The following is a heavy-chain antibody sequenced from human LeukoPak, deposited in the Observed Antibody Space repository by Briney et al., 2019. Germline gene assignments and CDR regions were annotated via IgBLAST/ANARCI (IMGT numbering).Heavy chain of an antibody. J-gene: IGHJ4*02. CDR1: GDSISADY. V-gene: IGHV4-59*01. D-gene: IGHD6-6*01. Sequence: KTSETLSLTCTVSGDSISADYWTWIRQPPGKGLEWIGHMYYSGSSSYSPSLKSRATMSMDTSKNQFSLSLSSVTAADTAVYARLYSSSSGQTFDYWGQGTLVTVSS. CDR3: LYSSSSGQTFDY. CDR2: MYYSGSS.